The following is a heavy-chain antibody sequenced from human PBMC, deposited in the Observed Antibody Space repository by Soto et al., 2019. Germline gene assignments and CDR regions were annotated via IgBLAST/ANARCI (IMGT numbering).Heavy chain of an antibody. CDR1: GGSFSGYY. CDR2: INHSGST. Sequence: QVQLQQWGAGLLKPSETLSLTCAVYGGSFSGYYWSWIRQPPGKGLEWIGEINHSGSTNYNPSLKSRVTISVDTSKNQFSLKLSSVTAADTAVYYCARRGLRYYSYGMDVWGQGTTVTVSS. V-gene: IGHV4-34*01. J-gene: IGHJ6*02. CDR3: ARRGLRYYSYGMDV.